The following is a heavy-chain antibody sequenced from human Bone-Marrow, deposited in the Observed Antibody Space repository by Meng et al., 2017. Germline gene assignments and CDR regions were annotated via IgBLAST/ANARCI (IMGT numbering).Heavy chain of an antibody. D-gene: IGHD4-11*01. CDR3: ARGPTTMAHDFDY. V-gene: IGHV4-34*01. CDR2: INHSGST. J-gene: IGHJ4*02. CDR1: GGSFSDYY. Sequence: QVQLQQSGAGLLKPSETLSLTCVVSGGSFSDYYWSWNRQPPGKGLEWIGEINHSGSTNYNPSLESRATISVDTSQNNLSLKLSSVTAADSAVYYCARGPTTMAHDFDYWGQGTLVTVSS.